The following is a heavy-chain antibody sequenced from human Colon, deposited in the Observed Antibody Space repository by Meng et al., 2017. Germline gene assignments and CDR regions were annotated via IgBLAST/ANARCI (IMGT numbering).Heavy chain of an antibody. CDR2: IYWDDDK. J-gene: IGHJ4*02. CDR1: GFALSGVT. CDR3: ARARELWGRPLPSPFDY. V-gene: IGHV2-5*02. D-gene: IGHD7-27*01. Sequence: QSTLKESGPTLVKPTQTLTLTCSISGFALSGVTVAWIRQPPGKALECLAVIYWDDDKRYRPSLESRLTITKDTSKNQVVLTMTNVDPVDTATYYCARARELWGRPLPSPFDYWGPETLVTVSS.